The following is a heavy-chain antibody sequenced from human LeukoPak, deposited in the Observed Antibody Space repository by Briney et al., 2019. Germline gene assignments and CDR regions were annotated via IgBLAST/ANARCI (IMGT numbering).Heavy chain of an antibody. J-gene: IGHJ4*02. D-gene: IGHD3-22*01. CDR3: AREEYDSSGYQAGY. CDR1: GFTFSSYS. V-gene: IGHV3-48*01. CDR2: ISSSSSTI. Sequence: GGSLRLSCAASGFTFSSYSMNWVRQAPGKGLEWVSYISSSSSTIYYADSVKGRFTISRDNAKNSLYLQMNSLRAEDTAEYYCAREEYDSSGYQAGYWGQGTLVTVSS.